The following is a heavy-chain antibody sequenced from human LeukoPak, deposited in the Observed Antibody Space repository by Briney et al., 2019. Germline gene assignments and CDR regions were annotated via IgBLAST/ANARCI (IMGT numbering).Heavy chain of an antibody. J-gene: IGHJ5*02. V-gene: IGHV3-21*01. D-gene: IGHD3-16*01. CDR1: GVTFSSYS. Sequence: PGGSLRLSCAASGVTFSSYSMNWVRQAPGKGLEWVSSISSSSSYIYYADSVKGRFTISRDNAKNSLYLQMNSLRAEDTAVYYCARGGDWSDWFDPWGQGTLVTVSS. CDR2: ISSSSSYI. CDR3: ARGGDWSDWFDP.